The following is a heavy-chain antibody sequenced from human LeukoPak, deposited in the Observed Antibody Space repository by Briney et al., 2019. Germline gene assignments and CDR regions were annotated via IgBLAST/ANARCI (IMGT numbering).Heavy chain of an antibody. CDR1: GGSISSGSYY. CDR3: GRGHWGLDY. CDR2: IYYSGST. Sequence: SETLSLTCTVSGGSISSGSYYWGWIRQPPGKGLEWIGSIYYSGSTYYNPSLKSRVTISVDTSKNQFSLKLSSVTAADTAVYYCGRGHWGLDYWGQGALVTVSS. V-gene: IGHV4-39*07. D-gene: IGHD7-27*01. J-gene: IGHJ4*02.